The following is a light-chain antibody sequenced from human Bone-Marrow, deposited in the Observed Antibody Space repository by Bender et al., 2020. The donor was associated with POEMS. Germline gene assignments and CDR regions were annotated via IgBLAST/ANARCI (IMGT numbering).Light chain of an antibody. CDR2: QNY. Sequence: SYELTQPPAVSVSPGQTDSITCSGDSLGKKDVCWYQQKPGQSPLLVIYQNYKRPSGIPERFSGSNSGNTATLTISRAQVGDEADYYCQVWDTNALWVFGGGTKLTVL. V-gene: IGLV3-1*01. CDR1: SLGKKD. CDR3: QVWDTNALWV. J-gene: IGLJ3*02.